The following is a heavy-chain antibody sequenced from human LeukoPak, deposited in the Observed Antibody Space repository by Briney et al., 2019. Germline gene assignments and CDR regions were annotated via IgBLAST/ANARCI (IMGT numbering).Heavy chain of an antibody. CDR3: ARDSDGYDL. J-gene: IGHJ4*02. Sequence: GRSLRLSCAASGFTFSSRWMSWVPQAPGKGLEWVANTKQDGSEKYYVDSVKGRFTISRDNAKNSLYLQMNSLRVDDTAVYYCARDSDGYDLWGQGTLVTVSS. CDR1: GFTFSSRW. V-gene: IGHV3-7*01. D-gene: IGHD2-15*01. CDR2: TKQDGSEK.